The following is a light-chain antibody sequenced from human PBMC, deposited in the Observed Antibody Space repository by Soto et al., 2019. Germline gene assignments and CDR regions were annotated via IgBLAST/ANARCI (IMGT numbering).Light chain of an antibody. J-gene: IGKJ2*01. CDR3: QQYYTYSPVT. CDR1: QSINAW. CDR2: KAS. Sequence: GVRVTITCRASQSINAWLAWYQLKPGKAPKLLIYKASTLESGVPSRFSGSGSGTEFTLTISSLQPDDFATYYCQQYYTYSPVTFGQGTKLEIK. V-gene: IGKV1-5*03.